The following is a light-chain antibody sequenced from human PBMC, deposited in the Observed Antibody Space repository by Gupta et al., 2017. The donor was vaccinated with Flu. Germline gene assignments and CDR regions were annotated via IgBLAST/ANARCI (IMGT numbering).Light chain of an antibody. CDR1: QSVSSSF. CDR2: DAS. CDR3: QQYGGSPT. Sequence: PGERATLSCRASQSVSSSFLAWYQQKPGQAPRLLIYDASSRATGIPDRISGSGSGTDFTLTISRLEPEDFAVYYWQQYGGSPTFGQGTKVEIK. V-gene: IGKV3-20*01. J-gene: IGKJ1*01.